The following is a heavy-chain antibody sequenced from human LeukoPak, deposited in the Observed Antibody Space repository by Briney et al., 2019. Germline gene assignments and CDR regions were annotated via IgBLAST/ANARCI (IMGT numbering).Heavy chain of an antibody. CDR1: GGSISSGGYY. CDR2: INHSGST. CDR3: ASQYSSSAYIDY. J-gene: IGHJ4*02. V-gene: IGHV4-39*07. Sequence: SETLSLTCTVSGGSISSGGYYWSWLRQPPGKGLEWIGEINHSGSTNYNPSLKSRVPISVDTSKNQFSLKLSSVTAADTAVYYCASQYSSSAYIDYWGQGTLVTVSS. D-gene: IGHD6-6*01.